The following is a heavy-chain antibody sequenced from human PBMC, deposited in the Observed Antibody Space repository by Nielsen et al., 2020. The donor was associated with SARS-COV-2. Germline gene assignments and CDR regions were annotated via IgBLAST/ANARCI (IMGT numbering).Heavy chain of an antibody. V-gene: IGHV1-3*01. CDR3: ARDRRTYYYDSSGYYANWFDP. Sequence: WVRQAPGQRLEWMGWINAGNGNTKYSQKFQGRVTITRDTSASTAYMELSSLRSEDTAVYYCARDRRTYYYDSSGYYANWFDPWGQGTLVTVSS. CDR2: INAGNGNT. J-gene: IGHJ5*02. D-gene: IGHD3-22*01.